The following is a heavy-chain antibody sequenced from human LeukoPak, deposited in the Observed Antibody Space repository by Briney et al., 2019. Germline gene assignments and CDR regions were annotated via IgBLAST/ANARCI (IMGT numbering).Heavy chain of an antibody. CDR3: ARLSCSGGSCYPRARYYGMDV. J-gene: IGHJ6*02. Sequence: SETLSLTCTVSGGSISSYYWSWIRQPPGKGLEWIGYTYYSGSTNYNPSLKSRVTISVDTSKNQFSLKLSSVTAADTAVYYCARLSCSGGSCYPRARYYGMDVWGQGTTVTASS. V-gene: IGHV4-59*01. CDR2: TYYSGST. CDR1: GGSISSYY. D-gene: IGHD2-15*01.